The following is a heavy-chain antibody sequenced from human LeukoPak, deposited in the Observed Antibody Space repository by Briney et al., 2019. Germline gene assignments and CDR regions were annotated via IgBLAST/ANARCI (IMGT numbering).Heavy chain of an antibody. J-gene: IGHJ4*02. D-gene: IGHD3-10*01. CDR3: ARITMVRGATPYYFDY. V-gene: IGHV1-2*02. CDR1: GYTLTELS. CDR2: INPNSGGT. Sequence: ASVKVSCKVSGYTLTELSMHWVRQAPGQGLEWMGWINPNSGGTNYAQKFQGRVTMTRDTSISTAYMELSRLRSDDTAVYYCARITMVRGATPYYFDYWGQGTLVTVSS.